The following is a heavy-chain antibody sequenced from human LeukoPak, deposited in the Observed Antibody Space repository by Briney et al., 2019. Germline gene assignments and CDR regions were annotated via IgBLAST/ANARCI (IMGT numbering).Heavy chain of an antibody. V-gene: IGHV3-7*05. CDR3: ARSGYGSSWYVGY. D-gene: IGHD6-13*01. CDR2: IKQDGSDK. CDR1: GFTFSSYW. J-gene: IGHJ4*02. Sequence: SGGSLRLSCAASGFTFSSYWMSWVRQAPGKGLEWVANIKQDGSDKYYVDSVKGRFTISRDNAKNSLYLQMNSLRAEDTAVYYCARSGYGSSWYVGYWGQGTLVTVSS.